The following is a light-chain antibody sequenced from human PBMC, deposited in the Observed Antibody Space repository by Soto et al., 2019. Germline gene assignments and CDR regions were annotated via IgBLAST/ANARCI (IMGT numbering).Light chain of an antibody. Sequence: QSVLTQPASVSGSPGQTIAISCTGTSSDVGSYNYVSWYQQHPGKAPKLMIYDVGNRPSGVSDRFPGSKSGNTASLTISGLQAEDEADYFCNSYTSSSTYVFGTGTKVTV. V-gene: IGLV2-14*03. CDR1: SSDVGSYNY. CDR3: NSYTSSSTYV. J-gene: IGLJ1*01. CDR2: DVG.